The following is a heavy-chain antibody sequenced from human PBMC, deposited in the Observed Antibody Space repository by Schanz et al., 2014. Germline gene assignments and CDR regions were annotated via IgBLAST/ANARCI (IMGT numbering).Heavy chain of an antibody. CDR2: VHSSGST. Sequence: QVQLQESGPGLVKPSETLSLTCTVSGGSIRGYYCSWIRQPPGKGLEWIGYVHSSGSTNYNSSLKMRAPISVDTSTTQSSLKWRSVTAADTAVYYCARHLPGGYNNHGWFDPWGQGTLVTVSS. D-gene: IGHD4-4*01. CDR1: GGSIRGYY. CDR3: ARHLPGGYNNHGWFDP. J-gene: IGHJ5*02. V-gene: IGHV4-59*08.